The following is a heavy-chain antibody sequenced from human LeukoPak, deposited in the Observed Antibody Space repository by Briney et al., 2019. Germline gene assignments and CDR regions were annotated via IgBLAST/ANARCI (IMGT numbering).Heavy chain of an antibody. CDR1: GGSISSGSYY. V-gene: IGHV4-39*07. CDR2: IYHSGST. Sequence: PSETLSLTCTVSGGSISSGSYYWGWIRQPPGKGLEWIGSIYHSGSTYYNPSLKSRATISVDTSKNQFSLKLSSVTAADTAVYYCARGRYYDFSGYYYYMDVWGKGTTVTVSS. J-gene: IGHJ6*03. D-gene: IGHD3-3*01. CDR3: ARGRYYDFSGYYYYMDV.